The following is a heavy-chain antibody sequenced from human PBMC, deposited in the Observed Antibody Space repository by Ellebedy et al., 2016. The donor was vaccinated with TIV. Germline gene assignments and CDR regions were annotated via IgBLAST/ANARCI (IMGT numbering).Heavy chain of an antibody. D-gene: IGHD6-19*01. Sequence: GESLKISCAASGFTFSTYAMNWLRQAPGKGLEWVPSIIGSGGSTLYADSVKGRFTISRDNSKNMVYLQMNSLRVKDTAVYYCAKAGYSSAWYLVFDYWGQGTLVTVSS. CDR2: IIGSGGST. J-gene: IGHJ4*02. V-gene: IGHV3-23*01. CDR3: AKAGYSSAWYLVFDY. CDR1: GFTFSTYA.